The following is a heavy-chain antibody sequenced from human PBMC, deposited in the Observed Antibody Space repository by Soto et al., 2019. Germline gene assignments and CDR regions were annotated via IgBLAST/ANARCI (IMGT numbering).Heavy chain of an antibody. D-gene: IGHD6-19*01. V-gene: IGHV1-2*02. J-gene: IGHJ4*02. CDR3: AREGSGWKYFDY. Sequence: QVQLVQSGAEVKKPGASVKVSCKGSGYTFTANYIQWVRQAPGQGLEWMGWINPNSGGTTYAQKFQGRVTLTRDTSITTAYMELSRVTSDDTAVYFCAREGSGWKYFDYWGQGSLVTVPS. CDR2: INPNSGGT. CDR1: GYTFTANY.